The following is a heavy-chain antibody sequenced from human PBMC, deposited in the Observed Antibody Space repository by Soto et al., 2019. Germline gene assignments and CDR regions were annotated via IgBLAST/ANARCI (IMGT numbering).Heavy chain of an antibody. CDR2: ISYDGSNK. Sequence: LRLSCAASGFTFSSYAMHWVRQAPGKGLEWVAVISYDGSNKYHADSVKGRFTISRDNSKNTLYLQMNSLRAEDTAVYYCAKVIYYDSSGPFDPWGQGTLVTVSS. D-gene: IGHD3-22*01. J-gene: IGHJ5*02. CDR1: GFTFSSYA. CDR3: AKVIYYDSSGPFDP. V-gene: IGHV3-30-3*01.